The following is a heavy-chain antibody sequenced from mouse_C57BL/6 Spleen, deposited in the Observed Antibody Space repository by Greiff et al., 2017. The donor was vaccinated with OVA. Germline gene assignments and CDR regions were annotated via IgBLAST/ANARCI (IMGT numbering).Heavy chain of an antibody. Sequence: LVESGAELARPGASVKLSCKASGYTFTSYGISWVKQRTGQGLEWIGEIYPRSGNTYYNEKFKGKATLTADKSSSTAYMELRSLTSEDSAVYFCARFDDYDDGYAMDYWGQGTSVTVSS. J-gene: IGHJ4*01. CDR2: IYPRSGNT. CDR1: GYTFTSYG. V-gene: IGHV1-81*01. CDR3: ARFDDYDDGYAMDY. D-gene: IGHD2-4*01.